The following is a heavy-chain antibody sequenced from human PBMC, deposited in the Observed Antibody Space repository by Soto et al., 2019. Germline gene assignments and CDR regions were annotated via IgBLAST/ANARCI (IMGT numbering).Heavy chain of an antibody. CDR3: AHWVVAAASVGWFDP. Sequence: QITLTESGPTLVKPTQTLTLTCTFSGFSLSTSGVGVGWIRQPPGKALEWLALIYLDDDKRYSPSLKSRLNITRDTSKDQVVLTMTNMDPVDTATYYCAHWVVAAASVGWFDPWGQGTLVTVSS. D-gene: IGHD2-15*01. CDR2: IYLDDDK. CDR1: GFSLSTSGVG. J-gene: IGHJ5*02. V-gene: IGHV2-5*02.